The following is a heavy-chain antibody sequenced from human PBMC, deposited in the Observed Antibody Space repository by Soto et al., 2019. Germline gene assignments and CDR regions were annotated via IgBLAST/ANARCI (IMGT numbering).Heavy chain of an antibody. V-gene: IGHV3-23*01. D-gene: IGHD1-1*01. CDR1: GFTFSSYA. CDR2: ISGSGGST. CDR3: AKVVGDILHWPYMDV. Sequence: EVQLLESGGGLVQPGGSLRLSCAASGFTFSSYAMSWVRQAPGKGLEWVSAISGSGGSTYYADSVKGRFTISRVNSKNTLYLQMNSLRAEDTAVYYCAKVVGDILHWPYMDVWGKGTTVTVSS. J-gene: IGHJ6*03.